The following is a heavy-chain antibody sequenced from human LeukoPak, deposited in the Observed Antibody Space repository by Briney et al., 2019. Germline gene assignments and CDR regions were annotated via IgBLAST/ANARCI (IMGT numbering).Heavy chain of an antibody. CDR2: MSSGGTT. CDR1: GFTIDSYA. J-gene: IGHJ4*02. Sequence: GGSLRLSCAASGFTIDSYAMSWVRQAPGKGLVWVSAMSSGGTTYYADSVKGRFTISRDSSKNTLYLQMNSLRAEDTAVYYCAKDWASGNYFDYWGQGTLVSVSS. CDR3: AKDWASGNYFDY. V-gene: IGHV3-23*01. D-gene: IGHD1-14*01.